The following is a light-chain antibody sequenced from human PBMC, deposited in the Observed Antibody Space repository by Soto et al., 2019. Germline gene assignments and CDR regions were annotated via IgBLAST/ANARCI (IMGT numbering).Light chain of an antibody. V-gene: IGKV1-39*01. J-gene: IGKJ1*01. CDR1: QGINND. CDR2: GAT. Sequence: IQVTHSPPSLSASVGDRVTITCRASQGINNDLAWYQQKPGKAPKLLIYGATNLHTGVPSRFSGSGSGTDFTLTISSLQPEDFATYYCQQSYSTPWTFGQGTKVDIK. CDR3: QQSYSTPWT.